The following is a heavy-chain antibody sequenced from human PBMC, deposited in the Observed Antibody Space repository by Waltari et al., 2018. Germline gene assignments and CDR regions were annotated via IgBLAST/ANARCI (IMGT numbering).Heavy chain of an antibody. CDR1: GFNFYSYA. CDR2: ITYNGNRA. J-gene: IGHJ4*02. Sequence: EVQLSESGGDLVQPGESFRLSCAASGFNFYSYAMPWVRLAPGKGLEWVSTITYNGNRAYYADFVRGQFTISRDNSRSTLFLQMKNLTVDDTAVYYCAKDHWRPGVVTSLSSWGQGTLVTVSS. D-gene: IGHD3-22*01. CDR3: AKDHWRPGVVTSLSS. V-gene: IGHV3-23*01.